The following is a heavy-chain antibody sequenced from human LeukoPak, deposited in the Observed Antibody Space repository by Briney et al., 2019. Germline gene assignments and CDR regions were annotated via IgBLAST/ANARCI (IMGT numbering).Heavy chain of an antibody. CDR2: IYPGDSDT. D-gene: IGHD3-9*01. CDR3: KQRTAYDILTGYPDY. CDR1: GYSFTSYW. J-gene: IGHJ4*02. V-gene: IGHV5-51*01. Sequence: EESLKISCKCSGYSFTSYWLGWLRQMPGKGLEWMGIIYPGDSDTRYSPSFQGQVTISADKSISTAYLQWSSLKASDTAMFFFKQRTAYDILTGYPDYWGQGTLVTVSS.